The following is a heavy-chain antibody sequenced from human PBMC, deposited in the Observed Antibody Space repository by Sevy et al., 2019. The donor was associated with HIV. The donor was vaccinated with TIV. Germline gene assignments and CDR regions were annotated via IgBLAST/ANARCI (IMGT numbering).Heavy chain of an antibody. CDR3: ARDLFLEWLHYYGMDV. CDR1: GYTFTSYG. V-gene: IGHV1-18*01. Sequence: ASVKVSCKASGYTFTSYGISWVRQAPGQGLEWMGWISAYNGNTNYAQKLQGRVTMTTDTSTSTAYMELRSLRSDDTAVYYCARDLFLEWLHYYGMDVWGQGTTVTVPS. CDR2: ISAYNGNT. J-gene: IGHJ6*02. D-gene: IGHD3-3*01.